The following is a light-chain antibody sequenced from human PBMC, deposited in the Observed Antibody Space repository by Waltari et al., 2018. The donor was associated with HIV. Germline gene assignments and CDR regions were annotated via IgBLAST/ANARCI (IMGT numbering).Light chain of an antibody. V-gene: IGKV3-20*01. J-gene: IGKJ2*01. Sequence: EIVLTQSPGPLSLSPGERATLPCRASQSVSSSYLAWYQQKPGQPPRLLIYGASTRATGIPDRFSGSGSGTDFTLTISRLEPEDSALYYCQQYGRSPQYTFGQGTKVEI. CDR2: GAS. CDR3: QQYGRSPQYT. CDR1: QSVSSSY.